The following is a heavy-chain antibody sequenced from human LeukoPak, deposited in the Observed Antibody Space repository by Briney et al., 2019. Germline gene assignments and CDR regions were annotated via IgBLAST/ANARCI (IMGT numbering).Heavy chain of an antibody. Sequence: SVKVSCKASGGTFSSSAISWVRQAPGQGLEWMGGIIPIFGTANYAQKFQGRVTITADESTSTAYMELSSLRSEDTAVYYCARVSLRGLRFLEQGEGRYYFDYWGQGTLVTVSS. CDR3: ARVSLRGLRFLEQGEGRYYFDY. CDR1: GGTFSSSA. D-gene: IGHD3-3*01. CDR2: IIPIFGTA. V-gene: IGHV1-69*01. J-gene: IGHJ4*02.